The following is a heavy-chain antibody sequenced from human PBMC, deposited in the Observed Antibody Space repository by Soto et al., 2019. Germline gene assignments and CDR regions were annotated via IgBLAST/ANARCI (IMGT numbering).Heavy chain of an antibody. CDR2: FYWNDDR. D-gene: IGHD3-10*01. Sequence: QITLEESGPTLVKPTQTLTLTCTFSGFSRSIPVVGVGWIRQPPGKALEWLALFYWNDDRHYSPSLKSRLTISKDTSKDQVVLTLTNMDPVDTATYYCVHTVVRNLFDYWGQGTLVTVSS. V-gene: IGHV2-5*01. CDR1: GFSRSIPVVG. J-gene: IGHJ4*02. CDR3: VHTVVRNLFDY.